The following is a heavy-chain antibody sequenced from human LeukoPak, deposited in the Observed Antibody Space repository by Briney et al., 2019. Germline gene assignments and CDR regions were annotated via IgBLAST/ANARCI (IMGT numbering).Heavy chain of an antibody. Sequence: ASVKVSCKASGYTFTSYDIKWVRQATGQGLEWMGWMNPNSGNTGYAQKFQGRVTMTRNTSISTAYMELSSLRSEDTAVYYCARLLWFGELRGEWGQGTLVTVSS. CDR1: GYTFTSYD. V-gene: IGHV1-8*01. CDR3: ARLLWFGELRGE. D-gene: IGHD3-10*01. J-gene: IGHJ4*02. CDR2: MNPNSGNT.